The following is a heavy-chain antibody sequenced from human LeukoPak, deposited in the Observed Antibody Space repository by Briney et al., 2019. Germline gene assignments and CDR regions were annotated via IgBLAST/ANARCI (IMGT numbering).Heavy chain of an antibody. CDR2: INPSDGGT. J-gene: IGHJ6*02. CDR3: ARDTRTMTAVTRGQHYYYGLDV. D-gene: IGHD4-17*01. V-gene: IGHV1-46*01. Sequence: ASVKVSCKASGYTFTNYYLHWVRQAPGHGLEWMAIINPSDGGTYYEQKLQGRVTVTRDTSTSTVYMELSSLRSEDTAVYYCARDTRTMTAVTRGQHYYYGLDVWGQGTTVTVSS. CDR1: GYTFTNYY.